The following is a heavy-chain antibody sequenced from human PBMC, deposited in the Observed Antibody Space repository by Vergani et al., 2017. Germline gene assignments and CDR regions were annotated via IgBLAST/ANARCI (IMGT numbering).Heavy chain of an antibody. CDR2: IRTSENGGIS. CDR3: TRGYKYGYD. V-gene: IGHV3-49*04. J-gene: IGHJ4*02. Sequence: EVKLVESGGGLVQPGQSLRLACITSGFPFHDFGINWVRQAPGKGLEWISLIRTSENGGISHYAASVAGRFSISRDDSKSVAYLQMDGLKTDDTATYYCTRGYKYGYDWGQGTLVTVSS. CDR1: GFPFHDFG. D-gene: IGHD5-18*01.